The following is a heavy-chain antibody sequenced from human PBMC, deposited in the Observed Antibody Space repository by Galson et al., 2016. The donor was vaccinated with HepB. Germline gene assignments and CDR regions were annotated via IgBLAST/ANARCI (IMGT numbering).Heavy chain of an antibody. CDR3: TRTTPITGGDFDF. V-gene: IGHV3-72*01. J-gene: IGHJ4*02. D-gene: IGHD3-10*01. CDR2: SRNKARGYTT. Sequence: SLRLSCAASGFNFNNYAMGWVRQAPGKGLEWIGRSRNKARGYTTEYAASVKGRFTVPRLDPYDLVYLQMNSLKTEDTAVYFCTRTTPITGGDFDFWGRGTLVTVSS. CDR1: GFNFNNYA.